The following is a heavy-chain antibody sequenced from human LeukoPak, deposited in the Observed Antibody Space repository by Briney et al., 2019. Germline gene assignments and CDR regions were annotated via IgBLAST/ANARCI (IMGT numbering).Heavy chain of an antibody. V-gene: IGHV3-30*02. Sequence: GGSLRLSCAASGFTFSSSDMHWLRQAPGKGLEWVAFIRSDGSDKYYGDSVKGRVTISRDNSKNTLDLQMKSLRGEDTAVYYCAKAVGASRPFDYWGQGTLVTVSS. D-gene: IGHD1-26*01. CDR3: AKAVGASRPFDY. CDR1: GFTFSSSD. CDR2: IRSDGSDK. J-gene: IGHJ4*02.